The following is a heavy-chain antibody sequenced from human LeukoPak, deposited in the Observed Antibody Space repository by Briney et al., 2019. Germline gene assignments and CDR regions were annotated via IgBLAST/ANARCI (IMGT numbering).Heavy chain of an antibody. J-gene: IGHJ4*02. V-gene: IGHV4-59*01. CDR3: ARGSDFWSGYSFDN. CDR1: GGSISTYY. D-gene: IGHD3-3*01. CDR2: VYYSGST. Sequence: SETLSLTYTVSGGSISTYYWSWIQQAPGKGLEWIGYVYYSGSTEYDPSLKSRVTISVDTSKNQFSLKMNSVTAADTAVYYCARGSDFWSGYSFDNWGQGTLVTVSS.